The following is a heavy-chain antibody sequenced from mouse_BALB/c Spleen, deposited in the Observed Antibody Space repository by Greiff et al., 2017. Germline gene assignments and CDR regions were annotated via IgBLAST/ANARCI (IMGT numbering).Heavy chain of an antibody. V-gene: IGHV7-3*02. D-gene: IGHD2-10*02. CDR1: GFTFTDYY. J-gene: IGHJ3*01. Sequence: VQLKESGGGLVQPGGSLRLSCATSGFTFTDYYMSWVRQPPGKALEWLGFIRNKANGYTTEYSASVKGRFTISRDNSQSILYLQMNTLRAEDSATYYCARDRYGLAYWGQGTLVTVSA. CDR3: ARDRYGLAY. CDR2: IRNKANGYTT.